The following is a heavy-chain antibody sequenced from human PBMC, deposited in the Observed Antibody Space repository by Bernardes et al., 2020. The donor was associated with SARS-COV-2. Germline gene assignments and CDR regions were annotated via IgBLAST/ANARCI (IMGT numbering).Heavy chain of an antibody. J-gene: IGHJ4*02. V-gene: IGHV4-34*01. CDR1: GGSFSGYF. CDR2: IFHSGST. CDR3: ARGRAIPNYYDYVWGSSRLAYYFDY. Sequence: SETLSLTCAVYGGSFSGYFWTWIRQPPGKGLEWIGEIFHSGSTNYSPSLKSRVSISVDTSKNQFSLKLISVTAADTAVYYCARGRAIPNYYDYVWGSSRLAYYFDYWGQGTLVTVSS. D-gene: IGHD3-16*02.